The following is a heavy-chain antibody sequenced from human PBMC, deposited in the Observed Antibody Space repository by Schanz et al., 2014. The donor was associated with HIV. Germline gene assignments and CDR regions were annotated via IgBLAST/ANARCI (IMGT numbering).Heavy chain of an antibody. CDR3: ARAVTGTFDF. D-gene: IGHD6-19*01. Sequence: QVQLVQSGAEVKKPGASVKVSCKASGYTFTGYYIHWVRQAPGQGLEWMGWINPNTGGTNFAQKFQGRVTMTRDTSISAVYMELSRLRSDDTAVYYCARAVTGTFDFWGQGTLVTVSS. CDR2: INPNTGGT. J-gene: IGHJ4*02. V-gene: IGHV1-2*02. CDR1: GYTFTGYY.